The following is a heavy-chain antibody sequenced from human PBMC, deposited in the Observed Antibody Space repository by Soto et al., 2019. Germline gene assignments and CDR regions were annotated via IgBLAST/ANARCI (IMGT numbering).Heavy chain of an antibody. J-gene: IGHJ4*02. Sequence: SETLSLTCTVSGGSISGYYWSWIRQPPGKGLEWIGYIYYSGSTYYNPSLKSRVTISVDTSKNQFSLKLSSVTAADTAVYYCARRYSSGFDYWGQGTLVTVSS. CDR1: GGSISGYY. CDR2: IYYSGST. D-gene: IGHD6-19*01. CDR3: ARRYSSGFDY. V-gene: IGHV4-59*12.